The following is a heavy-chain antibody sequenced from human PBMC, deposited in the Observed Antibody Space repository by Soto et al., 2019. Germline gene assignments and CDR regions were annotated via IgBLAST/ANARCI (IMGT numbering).Heavy chain of an antibody. CDR1: GYTFTGYY. CDR2: INPNSGGT. J-gene: IGHJ6*02. CDR3: AREYYYDSSGYYPLTFGDYYYGMDV. Sequence: ASVKVSCKASGYTFTGYYMHWVRQAPGQGLEWMGWINPNSGGTNYAQKFQGWVTMTRDTSISTAYMELSRLRSDDTAVYYCAREYYYDSSGYYPLTFGDYYYGMDVWGQGTTVTVSS. V-gene: IGHV1-2*04. D-gene: IGHD3-22*01.